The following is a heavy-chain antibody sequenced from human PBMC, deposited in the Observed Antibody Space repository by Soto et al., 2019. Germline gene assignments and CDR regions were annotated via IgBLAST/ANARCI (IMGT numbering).Heavy chain of an antibody. J-gene: IGHJ6*02. V-gene: IGHV3-33*01. Sequence: QVHLVESGGGVVQPGRSLRLSCSASGFTFKNDGMHWVRQAPGKGLEWVAVIWLDGGIKYYGDSVKGRFTISRDNPKNTLSLQMHNLRAEDTAVYYCARERGIAAEGPYHYGMDVWGQGTTVTVSS. CDR1: GFTFKNDG. D-gene: IGHD6-13*01. CDR2: IWLDGGIK. CDR3: ARERGIAAEGPYHYGMDV.